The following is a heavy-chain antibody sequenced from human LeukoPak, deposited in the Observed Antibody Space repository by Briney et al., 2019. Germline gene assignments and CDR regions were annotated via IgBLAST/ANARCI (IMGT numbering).Heavy chain of an antibody. CDR1: GGSINSYY. J-gene: IGHJ5*02. CDR2: IYYSGST. Sequence: SETLSLTCTVSGGSINSYYWSWIRQPPGKGLEWIGNIYYSGSTNYNPSLKSRVTISVDTSKNQFSLKLSSVTAADTAVYYCARGSTAPTGWFDPWGQGTPVTVSS. CDR3: ARGSTAPTGWFDP. D-gene: IGHD5-18*01. V-gene: IGHV4-59*01.